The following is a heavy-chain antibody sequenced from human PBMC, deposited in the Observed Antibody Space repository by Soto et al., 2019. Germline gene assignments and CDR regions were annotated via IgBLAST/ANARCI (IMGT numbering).Heavy chain of an antibody. Sequence: SETLSLTCAAYGGSFSGYYWSWIRQPPGKGLEWIGEINHSGSTNYNPSLKSRVTISVDTSKNQFSLKLSSVTAADTAVYYCARGGYYGSGRNGMDVWGQGTTVTVSS. J-gene: IGHJ6*02. CDR3: ARGGYYGSGRNGMDV. V-gene: IGHV4-34*01. CDR1: GGSFSGYY. CDR2: INHSGST. D-gene: IGHD3-10*01.